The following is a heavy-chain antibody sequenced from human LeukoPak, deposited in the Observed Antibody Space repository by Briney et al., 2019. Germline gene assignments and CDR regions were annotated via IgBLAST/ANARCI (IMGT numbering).Heavy chain of an antibody. CDR2: ISSSSSSTI. CDR3: ARDQSYSSSWPYYYYGMDV. J-gene: IGHJ6*02. CDR1: GFTFSSYS. Sequence: GGSLRLSCAASGFTFSSYSMNWVRQAPGKGLEWVSYISSSSSSTIYYADSVKGRFTISRDNAKNSLYLQMNSLRAEDTAVYYCARDQSYSSSWPYYYYGMDVWGQGTTVTVSS. V-gene: IGHV3-48*01. D-gene: IGHD6-13*01.